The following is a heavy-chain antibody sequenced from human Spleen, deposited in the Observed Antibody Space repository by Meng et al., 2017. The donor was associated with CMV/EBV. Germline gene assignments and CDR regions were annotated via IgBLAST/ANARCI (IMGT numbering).Heavy chain of an antibody. CDR1: GGSISSSSYY. V-gene: IGHV4-39*07. CDR2: IYYSGST. D-gene: IGHD6-13*01. Sequence: SQTLSLTCTVSGGSISSSSYYWGWIRQPPGKGLEWIGSIYYSGSTYYNPSLKSRVTISVDTSKNQFSLKLSSVTAADTAVYYCARVRVRAGYSSSWYVDYFDYWGQGTLVTVSS. CDR3: ARVRVRAGYSSSWYVDYFDY. J-gene: IGHJ4*02.